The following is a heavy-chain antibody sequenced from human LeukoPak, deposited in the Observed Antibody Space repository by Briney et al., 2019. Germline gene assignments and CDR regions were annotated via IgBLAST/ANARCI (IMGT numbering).Heavy chain of an antibody. CDR1: GGTFSSYA. Sequence: ASVKLSCKASGGTFSSYAISWVRQAPGQGLEWTGIINPSGGSTSYAQNFQGRVTMTRDTSTSTVYMELSSLRSEDTAVYYCARDTYYDSSGYPLDYWGQGTLVTVSS. CDR2: INPSGGST. V-gene: IGHV1-46*01. CDR3: ARDTYYDSSGYPLDY. D-gene: IGHD3-22*01. J-gene: IGHJ4*02.